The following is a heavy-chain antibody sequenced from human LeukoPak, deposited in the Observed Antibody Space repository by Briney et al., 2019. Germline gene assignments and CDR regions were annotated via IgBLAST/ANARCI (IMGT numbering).Heavy chain of an antibody. V-gene: IGHV3-13*01. Sequence: QPGGSLRLSCAASGFTFSSYDMHWVRQATGTGVEWVSAIGTVGDTYYPGSVKGRFTISRENAENSLYLQMNSLRAEDTAVYYCVRGRSGELLDHWGQGTLVTVSS. CDR1: GFTFSSYD. J-gene: IGHJ4*02. D-gene: IGHD1-26*01. CDR2: IGTVGDT. CDR3: VRGRSGELLDH.